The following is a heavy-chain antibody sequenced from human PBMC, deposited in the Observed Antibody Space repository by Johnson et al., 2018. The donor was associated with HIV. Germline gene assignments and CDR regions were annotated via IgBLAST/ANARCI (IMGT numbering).Heavy chain of an antibody. D-gene: IGHD6-19*01. Sequence: QVQLVESGGGVVQPGRSLRLSCAASGFTFSSYGMHWVRQAPGKGLEWVAVISYDGSNKYYGDSVKGRLTISRDNSKNTLYLQMNSLRAEDTAVYYCARDAGQWLDDAFDIWGQGTMVTVSS. CDR1: GFTFSSYG. V-gene: IGHV3-30*03. CDR3: ARDAGQWLDDAFDI. J-gene: IGHJ3*02. CDR2: ISYDGSNK.